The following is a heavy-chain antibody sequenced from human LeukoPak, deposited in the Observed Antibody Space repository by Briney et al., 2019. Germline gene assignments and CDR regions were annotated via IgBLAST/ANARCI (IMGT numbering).Heavy chain of an antibody. V-gene: IGHV1-3*01. J-gene: IGHJ5*02. CDR1: GYRFTSYA. CDR3: ERGYGWLWNWFDP. Sequence: ASVKVSCKASGYRFTSYAMHWVRQAPGQGVEWMGWISAGNGNKKYSHKFQGRVSIIRDTAASTAYMELRSLRSEDTAVYSCERGYGWLWNWFDPWGQGTLVTVSS. CDR2: ISAGNGNK. D-gene: IGHD3-9*01.